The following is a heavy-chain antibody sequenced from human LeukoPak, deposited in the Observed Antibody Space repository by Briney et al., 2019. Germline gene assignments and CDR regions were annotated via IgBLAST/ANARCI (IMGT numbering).Heavy chain of an antibody. CDR1: GFTFSVAA. CDR3: ARHGDHVFDY. Sequence: GGSLRLSCAASGFTFSVAAMTWVRQAPGKGLEWVANIKEDGSDKYYVDSLKGRFTISRDNAKNSLYLQVNSLRAEDTAVYYCARHGDHVFDYWGQGTLVTVSS. J-gene: IGHJ4*02. CDR2: IKEDGSDK. V-gene: IGHV3-7*05. D-gene: IGHD4-17*01.